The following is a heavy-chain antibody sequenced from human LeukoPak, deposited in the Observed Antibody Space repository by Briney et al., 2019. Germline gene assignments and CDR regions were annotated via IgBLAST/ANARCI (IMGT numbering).Heavy chain of an antibody. V-gene: IGHV3-30*04. CDR2: ISYDGSNK. CDR3: TRAGGLVRVVHYYYYMDV. Sequence: QAGGSLRLSCAASGFTFSSYAMHWVRQAPGKGLEWVAVISYDGSNKYYADSVKGRFTISRDNSKNTLYLQMNSLRPEDTAVYYCTRAGGLVRVVHYYYYMDVWGKGTTVTIPS. J-gene: IGHJ6*03. CDR1: GFTFSSYA. D-gene: IGHD3-10*01.